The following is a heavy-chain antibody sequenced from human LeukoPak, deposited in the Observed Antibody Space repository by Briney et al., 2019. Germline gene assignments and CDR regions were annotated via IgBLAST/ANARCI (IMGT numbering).Heavy chain of an antibody. J-gene: IGHJ5*02. CDR3: ARGEAYSSSWYGDRFDWFDP. Sequence: SQTLSLTCAISGDSVSSNSAAWNWIRQSPSRGLEWLGRTYYRSKWYNDYAVSVKSRITINPDTSKNQFSLQLNSVTPEDTAVYYCARGEAYSSSWYGDRFDWFDPWGQGTLVTVSS. D-gene: IGHD6-13*01. CDR2: TYYRSKWYN. V-gene: IGHV6-1*01. CDR1: GDSVSSNSAA.